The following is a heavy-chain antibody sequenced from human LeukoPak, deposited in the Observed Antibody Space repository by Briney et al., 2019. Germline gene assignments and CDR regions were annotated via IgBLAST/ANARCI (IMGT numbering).Heavy chain of an antibody. CDR1: GGSFSGYY. Sequence: SETLSLTCAVYGGSFSGYYWRWIRQPPGKGLEWIGEINHSGSTNYNPSLKSRVTISVDTSKNQFSLKLSSVTAADTAVYYCARSLQKIISYYYYGMVVWGQGTTVTVSS. J-gene: IGHJ6*02. V-gene: IGHV4-34*01. CDR3: ARSLQKIISYYYYGMVV. D-gene: IGHD3-3*02. CDR2: INHSGST.